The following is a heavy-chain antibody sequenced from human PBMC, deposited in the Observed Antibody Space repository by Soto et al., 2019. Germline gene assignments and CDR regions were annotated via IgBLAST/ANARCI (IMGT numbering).Heavy chain of an antibody. CDR2: ISGSGGST. Sequence: GGSLRLSCAASGFTFSSYAMSWVRQAPGKGLEWVSAISGSGGSTYYADSVKGRFTISRDNSKNTLYLQMNSLRAEDTAVYYCAKDLHGYDILTGYPDYWGQGTLVTVSS. V-gene: IGHV3-23*01. CDR3: AKDLHGYDILTGYPDY. D-gene: IGHD3-9*01. CDR1: GFTFSSYA. J-gene: IGHJ4*02.